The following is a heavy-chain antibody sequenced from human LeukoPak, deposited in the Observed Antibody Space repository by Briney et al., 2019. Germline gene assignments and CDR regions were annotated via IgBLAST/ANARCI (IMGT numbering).Heavy chain of an antibody. CDR1: GFTFSSYS. J-gene: IGHJ4*02. Sequence: GGSLRLSCAASGFTFSSYSMNWVRQAPGKGLEWLAVISNDGSSRQYRDSVKGRFTVSRDNSKNTLYLQMNSLRAEDTAVYYCVSGTCGGSCNILDYWGQGTLVTVSS. CDR3: VSGTCGGSCNILDY. D-gene: IGHD2-15*01. V-gene: IGHV3-30*03. CDR2: ISNDGSSR.